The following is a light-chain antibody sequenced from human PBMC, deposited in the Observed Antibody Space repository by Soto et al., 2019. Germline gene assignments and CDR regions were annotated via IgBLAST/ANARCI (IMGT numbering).Light chain of an antibody. CDR2: GAS. J-gene: IGKJ2*01. V-gene: IGKV3-15*01. CDR3: QHYNNWPYT. Sequence: EILMTQSPATLSVSPGERATLSCRASQSVSSNLAWYQQKPGQAPRLLIYGASNMATGIPARFSGSGSGTEFTLTISSLQSEDFAVYYCQHYNNWPYTFGQGTKLEIK. CDR1: QSVSSN.